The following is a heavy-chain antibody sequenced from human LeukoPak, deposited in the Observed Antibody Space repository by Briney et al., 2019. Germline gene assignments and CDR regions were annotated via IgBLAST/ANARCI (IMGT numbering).Heavy chain of an antibody. J-gene: IGHJ5*02. CDR2: IIPIFGTA. D-gene: IGHD6-19*01. Sequence: SVKVSCKASGGTFSSYAISWVRRAPGQGLEWMGGIIPIFGTANYAQKFQGRVTITADESTSTAYMELSSLRSEDTAVYYCARERIAVAGNGWFDPWGQGTLVTVSS. CDR3: ARERIAVAGNGWFDP. V-gene: IGHV1-69*13. CDR1: GGTFSSYA.